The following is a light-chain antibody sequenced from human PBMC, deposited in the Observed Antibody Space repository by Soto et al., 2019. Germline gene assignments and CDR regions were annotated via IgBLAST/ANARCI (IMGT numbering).Light chain of an antibody. CDR1: PSLANF. Sequence: EIVMTQSPLTLSASPGEIATLSCSASPSLANFVAWYQQKPGQAPRLLIYGAFNRATGIPARFSGSGSGTDSTLTISSLEPEDSAVYYCQQRNIWPPVTFGHGTRLEIK. V-gene: IGKV3-11*01. CDR2: GAF. J-gene: IGKJ5*01. CDR3: QQRNIWPPVT.